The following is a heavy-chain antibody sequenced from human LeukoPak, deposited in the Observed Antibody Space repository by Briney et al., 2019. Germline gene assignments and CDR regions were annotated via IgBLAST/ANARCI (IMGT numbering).Heavy chain of an antibody. Sequence: EASVKVSCKASGGTFSSYAISWVRQAPGQGLEWMGGIIPIFGTANYAQKFQGRVTITADESTSTAYMELSSLRSEDTAVYYCARDLATTLITPRQLYDFWSGYSNWFDPWGQGTLVTVSS. CDR1: GGTFSSYA. V-gene: IGHV1-69*13. J-gene: IGHJ5*02. D-gene: IGHD3-3*01. CDR3: ARDLATTLITPRQLYDFWSGYSNWFDP. CDR2: IIPIFGTA.